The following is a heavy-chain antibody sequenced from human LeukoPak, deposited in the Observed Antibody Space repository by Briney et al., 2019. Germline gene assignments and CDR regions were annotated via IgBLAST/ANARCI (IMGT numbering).Heavy chain of an antibody. CDR2: ISGSGGST. J-gene: IGHJ4*02. D-gene: IGHD6-19*01. Sequence: LPGGSLRLSCAASGFTFSSYAMSWVRQAPGKGLEWVSAISGSGGSTYYADSEKGRFTISRDNSKNTLYLQMNSLRAEDTAVYYCAKDVSSGWYDFYFDYWGQGTLVTVSS. CDR3: AKDVSSGWYDFYFDY. V-gene: IGHV3-23*01. CDR1: GFTFSSYA.